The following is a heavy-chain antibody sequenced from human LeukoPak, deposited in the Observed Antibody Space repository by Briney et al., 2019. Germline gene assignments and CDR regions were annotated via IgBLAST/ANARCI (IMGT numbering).Heavy chain of an antibody. CDR1: GGSINSYY. CDR2: VYNSGST. CDR3: ARLRSGMDV. J-gene: IGHJ6*02. V-gene: IGHV4-59*01. Sequence: SQTLSLTCTLSGGSINSYYSTWVWPTPREGLEWIANVYNSGSTNYNPSLKSRVTISVDMFKNQFSLKLTSVTAADTAVYYCARLRSGMDVWGQGTTVTVSS.